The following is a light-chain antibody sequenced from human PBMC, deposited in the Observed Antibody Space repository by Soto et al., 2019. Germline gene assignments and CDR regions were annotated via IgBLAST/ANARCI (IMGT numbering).Light chain of an antibody. CDR3: QQYNSSPLT. Sequence: DIQMTQSPSTLYASVGDRVTITCRASQSIGASLAWFQQKPGKAPNLLIYKASSLESGVPSRFSVSGSGTEFTLTISTLQPDDFATYYCQQYNSSPLTFGGGTKVEIK. V-gene: IGKV1-5*03. J-gene: IGKJ4*01. CDR1: QSIGAS. CDR2: KAS.